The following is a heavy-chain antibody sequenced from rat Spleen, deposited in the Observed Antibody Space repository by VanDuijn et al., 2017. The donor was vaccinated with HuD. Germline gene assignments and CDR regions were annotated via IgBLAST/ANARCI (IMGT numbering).Heavy chain of an antibody. CDR1: GFTFTDFY. CDR3: ARGTIPAIPFDY. Sequence: EVKLLESGGGLVQPGGSMRLSCAASGFTFTDFYMNWIRQPAGKAPEWLGFVGNRASGYTTKFNPSVRGRFTISRDNSQNILYLQMNTLSAEDTATYYCARGTIPAIPFDYWGQGVMVTVSS. D-gene: IGHD1-2*01. CDR2: VGNRASGYTT. J-gene: IGHJ2*01. V-gene: IGHV7-7*01.